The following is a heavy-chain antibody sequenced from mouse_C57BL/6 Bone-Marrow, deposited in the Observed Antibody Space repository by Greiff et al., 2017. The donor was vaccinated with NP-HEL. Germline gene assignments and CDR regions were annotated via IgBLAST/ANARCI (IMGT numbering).Heavy chain of an antibody. Sequence: EVQRVESGGGLVKPGGSLKLSCAASGFTFSSYAMSWVRQTPEKRLEWVATISDGGSYTYYPDNVKGRFTISRDNAKNNLYLQMSHLKSEDTAMYYCAREHYYGSSYWYFDVWGTGTTVTVSS. J-gene: IGHJ1*03. V-gene: IGHV5-4*01. CDR3: AREHYYGSSYWYFDV. CDR1: GFTFSSYA. D-gene: IGHD1-1*01. CDR2: ISDGGSYT.